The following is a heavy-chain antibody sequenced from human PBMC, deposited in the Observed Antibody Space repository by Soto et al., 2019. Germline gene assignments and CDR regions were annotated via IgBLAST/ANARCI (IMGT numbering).Heavy chain of an antibody. CDR3: ASPGGAMHV. J-gene: IGHJ6*02. CDR2: IYPGDSDT. Sequence: PGESLKISCKGSGYSFITTWIGWLRQMPGKGLEWMGIIYPGDSDTRYSPSFQGQVIISVDKSISTAYVQWSSLKASDNAMYYCASPGGAMHVWGQGTPVTVSS. CDR1: GYSFITTW. D-gene: IGHD2-2*01. V-gene: IGHV5-51*01.